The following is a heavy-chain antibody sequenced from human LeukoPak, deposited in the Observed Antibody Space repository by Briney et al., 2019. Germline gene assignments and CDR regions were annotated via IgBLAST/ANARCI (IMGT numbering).Heavy chain of an antibody. D-gene: IGHD3-16*02. CDR2: ISYDGSSK. J-gene: IGHJ4*02. V-gene: IGHV3-30*03. CDR3: ASQLRLGELSTLDY. Sequence: GRSLRLSCAASGFTFSSYGMHWVRQAPGKGLEWVAVISYDGSSKYYADSVKGRFTISRDNSKNTLYLQMNSLRAEDTAVYYCASQLRLGELSTLDYWGQGTLVAVSS. CDR1: GFTFSSYG.